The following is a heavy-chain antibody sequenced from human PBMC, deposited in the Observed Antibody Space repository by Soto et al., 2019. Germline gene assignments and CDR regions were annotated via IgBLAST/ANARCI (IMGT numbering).Heavy chain of an antibody. CDR1: GGTFSSYT. CDR2: IIPILGIA. V-gene: IGHV1-69*02. Sequence: QVQLVQSGAEVKKPGSSVKVSCKASGGTFSSYTISWVRQAPGQGLEWMGRIIPILGIANYAQKFQGSVTLTADKPASTAYMERSSLRSEDTALYYCAGGSGDTAMVWGQGPLVTVSS. CDR3: AGGSGDTAMV. D-gene: IGHD5-18*01. J-gene: IGHJ4*02.